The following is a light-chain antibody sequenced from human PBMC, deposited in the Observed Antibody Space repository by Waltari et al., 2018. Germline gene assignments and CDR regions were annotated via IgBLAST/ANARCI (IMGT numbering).Light chain of an antibody. CDR3: QQRGNWTPLT. J-gene: IGKJ4*01. CDR2: DAS. CDR1: QDISNY. V-gene: IGKV1-33*01. Sequence: DIQMTQSPSSLSASVGDRVTITCQASQDISNYLNWYQQKPGKAPKLLIYDASNLETGVPSRFSGSGSGTDFTFTISTLEPEDFAFYYCQQRGNWTPLTFGGGTEVVIK.